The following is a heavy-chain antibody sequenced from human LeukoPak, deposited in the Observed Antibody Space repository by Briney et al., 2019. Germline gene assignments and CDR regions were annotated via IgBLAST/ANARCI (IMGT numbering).Heavy chain of an antibody. CDR3: ARCLPTRYSDSSGYYYSPFDY. Sequence: PSEALSLTCAVYGWSLSGYYWSWLRQPPGKGLEWIGEINHSGSTNYNPSLKSRVTISVDTSKIQFSLKLSSVTAADTAVYYCARCLPTRYSDSSGYYYSPFDYWGQGTLVTVSS. V-gene: IGHV4-34*01. CDR2: INHSGST. D-gene: IGHD3-22*01. CDR1: GWSLSGYY. J-gene: IGHJ4*02.